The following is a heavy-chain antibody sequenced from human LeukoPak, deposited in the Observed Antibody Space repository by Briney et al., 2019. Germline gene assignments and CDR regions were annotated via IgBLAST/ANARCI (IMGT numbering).Heavy chain of an antibody. V-gene: IGHV3-23*01. CDR3: AKAISPYCSGGSCYSGLFDY. CDR1: GFTFSSYA. D-gene: IGHD2-15*01. Sequence: PGGSLRLSCAASGFTFSSYAMSWVRQAPGKGLKWVSAISGSGGSTFYADSVKGRFTISRDNSKNTLYLQMNSLRAEDTAVYYCAKAISPYCSGGSCYSGLFDYWGQGTLVTVSS. J-gene: IGHJ4*02. CDR2: ISGSGGST.